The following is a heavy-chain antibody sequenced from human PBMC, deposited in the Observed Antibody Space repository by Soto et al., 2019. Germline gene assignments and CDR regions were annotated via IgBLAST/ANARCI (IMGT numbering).Heavy chain of an antibody. V-gene: IGHV3-33*01. D-gene: IGHD2-15*01. CDR1: GVNFRSYG. Sequence: GGSLRLSSAASGVNFRSYGMHWVRQAPGKGLEWVAVIWYGGSNKYYADSVKGRFTISRDNSKNTLYLQMNSLRAEDTAVYYCARDRCGGSCYSASYFDYWGQGTLVTSPQ. CDR2: IWYGGSNK. CDR3: ARDRCGGSCYSASYFDY. J-gene: IGHJ4*02.